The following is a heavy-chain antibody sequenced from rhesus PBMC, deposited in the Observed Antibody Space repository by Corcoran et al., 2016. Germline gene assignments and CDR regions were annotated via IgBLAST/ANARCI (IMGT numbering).Heavy chain of an antibody. D-gene: IGHD5-24*01. CDR1: GYSISSGSY. V-gene: IGHV4-122*02. CDR3: ARLGGAVGTVF. Sequence: QVQLQESGPGLVKPSETLSLNCAVSGYSISSGSYWSWIRQPPGQGLEWIGYITYTGSNSDNPSLKSRVTISRDTSKNQFSRKLSSVTAADTAVYYCARLGGAVGTVFWGQGVLVTVSS. J-gene: IGHJ4*01. CDR2: ITYTGSN.